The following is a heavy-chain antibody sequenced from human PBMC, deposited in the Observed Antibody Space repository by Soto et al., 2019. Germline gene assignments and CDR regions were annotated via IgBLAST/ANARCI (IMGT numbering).Heavy chain of an antibody. Sequence: SETLSLTCAVYGGSFSGYYWTWVRQPPGKGLEWIGEINHSGSTNYSPSLKGRVIISVDTSRNQFSLKLSSVTAADTAVYWCASNWRDFDSWAQGTRVTVSS. J-gene: IGHJ4*02. V-gene: IGHV4-34*01. CDR3: ASNWRDFDS. CDR2: INHSGST. CDR1: GGSFSGYY. D-gene: IGHD1-20*01.